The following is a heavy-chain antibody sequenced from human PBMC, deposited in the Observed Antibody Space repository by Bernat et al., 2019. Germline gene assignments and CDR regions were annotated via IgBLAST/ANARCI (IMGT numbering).Heavy chain of an antibody. V-gene: IGHV3-49*03. CDR1: GFTFGDYA. CDR3: TRVGPYCGGDCYDNWFDP. J-gene: IGHJ5*02. D-gene: IGHD2-21*02. Sequence: EVQLVESGGGLVQPGRSLRLSCTASGFTFGDYAMSWFRQAPGKGLEWVGFIRSKAYGGTTEYAASVKGRFNISRDESKSIAYLQMNSLKTEDTAVYYCTRVGPYCGGDCYDNWFDPWGQGTLVTVSS. CDR2: IRSKAYGGTT.